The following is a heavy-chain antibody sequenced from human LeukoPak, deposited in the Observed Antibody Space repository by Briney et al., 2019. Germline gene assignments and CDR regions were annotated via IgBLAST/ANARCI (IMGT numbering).Heavy chain of an antibody. CDR1: SGSISSGDYY. Sequence: PSQTLSLTCTVSSGSISSGDYYWSWIRQPPGKGLEWIGYIYYSGSTYYNPSLKSRVTISVDTSNNQFSMKLSSVTAADTAVYYCAREALRPSRWFDPWGQGTLVTVSS. D-gene: IGHD4-17*01. J-gene: IGHJ5*02. V-gene: IGHV4-30-4*01. CDR3: AREALRPSRWFDP. CDR2: IYYSGST.